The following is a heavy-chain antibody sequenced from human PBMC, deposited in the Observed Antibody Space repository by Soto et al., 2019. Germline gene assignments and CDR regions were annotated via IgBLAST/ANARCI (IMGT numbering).Heavy chain of an antibody. CDR2: IYYSGST. J-gene: IGHJ4*02. CDR1: GGSISSGGYS. D-gene: IGHD2-15*01. CDR3: ANCPSCSGGKGVCFDY. V-gene: IGHV4-31*01. Sequence: QVQLQESGPGLVKPSQTLSLTCTVSGGSISSGGYSWRWIRQHPGKGLEWIGYIYYSGSTYYNPFLKSVSTITVDTSENQFSLKLSSVTAADTAVYYCANCPSCSGGKGVCFDYWGQGTLVTVSS.